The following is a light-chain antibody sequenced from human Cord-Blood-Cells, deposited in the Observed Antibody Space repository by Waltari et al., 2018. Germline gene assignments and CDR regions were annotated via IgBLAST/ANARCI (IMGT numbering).Light chain of an antibody. CDR1: SSDVGRSNL. CDR3: CSYAGSSTYV. CDR2: EGS. Sequence: QSALTQPASVSGSPGQSLTISCPGTSSDVGRSNLVSWYQQHPGKAPKLLIYEGSKAPLGVSNRFSGSMSGDTASLTISGLQAEDEADYYCCSYAGSSTYVFGTGTKVTVL. V-gene: IGLV2-23*01. J-gene: IGLJ1*01.